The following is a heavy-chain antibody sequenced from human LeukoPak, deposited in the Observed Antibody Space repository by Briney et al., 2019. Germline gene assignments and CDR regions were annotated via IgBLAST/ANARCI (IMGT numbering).Heavy chain of an antibody. CDR2: IIPIFGTA. V-gene: IGHV1-69*13. CDR3: ASLCSSTSCYNY. CDR1: GGTFSSYA. D-gene: IGHD2-2*02. J-gene: IGHJ4*02. Sequence: GASVKVSCKASGGTFSSYAISWVRQAPGQGLEWMGGIIPIFGTANYAQKFQGRVTITADESTSTAYMELSSLRSEDTAVYYCASLCSSTSCYNYWGQGTLVTVSS.